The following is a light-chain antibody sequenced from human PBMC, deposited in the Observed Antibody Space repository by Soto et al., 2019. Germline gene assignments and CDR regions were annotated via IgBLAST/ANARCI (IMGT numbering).Light chain of an antibody. V-gene: IGKV4-1*01. CDR3: HQYYSVPLT. CDR1: QSLLYNSNNKNY. Sequence: DIVMTQSPDSLAVSLGERATINCKPSQSLLYNSNNKNYLAWYQQEPGQPPKLLIYWASTRESGVPDRFSGSGSGTDFTLTISNLQAEDVAVYYCHQYYSVPLTFGGGTKVEIK. J-gene: IGKJ4*01. CDR2: WAS.